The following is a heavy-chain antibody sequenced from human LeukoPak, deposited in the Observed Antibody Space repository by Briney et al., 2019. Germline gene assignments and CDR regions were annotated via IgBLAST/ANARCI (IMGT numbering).Heavy chain of an antibody. CDR3: ARDSSEYSSSFDWFDP. D-gene: IGHD6-6*01. V-gene: IGHV1-69*06. Sequence: SVKVSCKASGGTFSSYAISWVRQAPGRGLEWMGGIIPIFGTANYAQKFQGRVTITADKSTSTAYMELSSLRSEDTAVYYCARDSSEYSSSFDWFDPWGQGTLVTVSS. CDR2: IIPIFGTA. J-gene: IGHJ5*02. CDR1: GGTFSSYA.